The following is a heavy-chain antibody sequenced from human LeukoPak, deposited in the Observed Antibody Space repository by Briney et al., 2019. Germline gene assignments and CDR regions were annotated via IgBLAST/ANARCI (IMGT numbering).Heavy chain of an antibody. J-gene: IGHJ4*02. CDR2: NYPTGDT. Sequence: SETLSLTCSVSGVSFTNYYWSWVRQPAGKRLEWIGRNYPTGDTIYNPSLKSRVTMSVDMSKNHFSLKLTSVTAADAAVYYCARDLTARGSFDYWGQGILVSVSS. CDR3: ARDLTARGSFDY. D-gene: IGHD3-16*01. CDR1: GVSFTNYY. V-gene: IGHV4-4*07.